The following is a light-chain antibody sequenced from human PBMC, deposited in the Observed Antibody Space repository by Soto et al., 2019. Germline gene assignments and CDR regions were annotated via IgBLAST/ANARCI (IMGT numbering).Light chain of an antibody. Sequence: EIVMTQSPATLSVSPGERATLSCRASQSISSYLAWYQQKPGQAPRLLIYGASTRATDIPARFSGGGSGTEFTLTINSLQSEGVAVYYCHQVNDWPRGTFGQGTKVDI. CDR1: QSISSY. J-gene: IGKJ1*01. V-gene: IGKV3-15*01. CDR3: HQVNDWPRGT. CDR2: GAS.